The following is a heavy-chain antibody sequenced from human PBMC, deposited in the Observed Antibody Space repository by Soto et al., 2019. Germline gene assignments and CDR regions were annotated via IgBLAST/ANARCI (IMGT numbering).Heavy chain of an antibody. CDR3: AKVNDFWTGYYFTNWFDP. V-gene: IGHV4-59*01. D-gene: IGHD3-3*01. CDR2: IYYSGRT. J-gene: IGHJ5*02. Sequence: SETLSLTCTVSGGSISSYYWSWIRQPPGEGLEWIGYIYYSGRTNYNPSLKSRVTISVDTSKNQFSLKLSSVTAADTAVYYCAKVNDFWTGYYFTNWFDPWGQGTLVTVSS. CDR1: GGSISSYY.